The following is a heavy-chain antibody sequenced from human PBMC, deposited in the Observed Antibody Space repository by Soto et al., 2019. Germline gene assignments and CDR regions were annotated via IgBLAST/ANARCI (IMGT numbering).Heavy chain of an antibody. CDR2: IIPILGIA. CDR1: GGTFSSYT. V-gene: IGHV1-69*02. Sequence: QVQLVQSGAEVKKPGSSVKVSCKASGGTFSSYTISWVRQAPGQGLEWMGRIIPILGIANYAQKFQGRVTXTXXKSTSTAYRELSSLRSEDTAVYYCARGDDRSWFDPWGQGTLVTVSS. CDR3: ARGDDRSWFDP. D-gene: IGHD3-22*01. J-gene: IGHJ5*02.